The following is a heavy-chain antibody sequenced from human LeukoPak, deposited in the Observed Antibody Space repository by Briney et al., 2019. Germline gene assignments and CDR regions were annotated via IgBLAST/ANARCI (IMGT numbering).Heavy chain of an antibody. D-gene: IGHD2-2*02. CDR1: GGSFSGYY. CDR2: INHSGST. V-gene: IGHV4-34*01. Sequence: PSETLSLTCAVYGGSFSGYYWSWIRQPPGKGLEWIGEINHSGSTNYNPSLKSRVTISVDRSKNQFSLKLSSVTAADTAVYYCARGWDIVVVPAAIPVAFDIWGQGTMVTVSS. J-gene: IGHJ3*02. CDR3: ARGWDIVVVPAAIPVAFDI.